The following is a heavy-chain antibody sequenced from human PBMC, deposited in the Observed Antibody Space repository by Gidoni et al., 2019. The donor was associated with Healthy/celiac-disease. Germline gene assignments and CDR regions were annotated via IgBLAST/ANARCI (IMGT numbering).Heavy chain of an antibody. D-gene: IGHD5-18*01. CDR3: ARDPGYSSNGAFDI. V-gene: IGHV4-4*02. CDR1: GASISSSNW. Sequence: HVQLQESGPGLVKPSGNLSPTCAVSGASISSSNWWSWVRQPPGKGLEWIGEIYHSGSTNYNPSLKSRVTISVDKSKNQFSLKLSSVTAADTAVYYCARDPGYSSNGAFDIWGQGTMVTVSS. J-gene: IGHJ3*02. CDR2: IYHSGST.